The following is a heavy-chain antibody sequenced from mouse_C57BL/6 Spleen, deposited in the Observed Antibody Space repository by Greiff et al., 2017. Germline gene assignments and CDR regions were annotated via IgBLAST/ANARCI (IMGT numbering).Heavy chain of an antibody. CDR3: ARNYGSSPLAY. Sequence: DVQLVESGGGLVKPGGSLKLSCAASGFTFSDYGMHWVRQAPEKGLERVAYISSGSSTIYYADTVKGRVSISRDNARNTHFLQMTSLRSDDAAMYYCARNYGSSPLAYWGQGTLVTVSA. J-gene: IGHJ3*01. CDR1: GFTFSDYG. CDR2: ISSGSSTI. V-gene: IGHV5-17*01. D-gene: IGHD1-1*01.